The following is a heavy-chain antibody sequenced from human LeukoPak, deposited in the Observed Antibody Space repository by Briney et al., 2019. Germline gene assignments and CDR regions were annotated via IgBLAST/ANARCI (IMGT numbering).Heavy chain of an antibody. V-gene: IGHV7-4-1*02. Sequence: ASVKVSCKASGYTFTSYAMNWVRQALGQGLEWMGWINTNTGNPTYAQGFTGRFVFSLDTSVSTAYLQISSLKAEDTAVYYCARVAPRYSNSWKGFDPWGQGTLVTVSS. J-gene: IGHJ5*02. CDR2: INTNTGNP. CDR1: GYTFTSYA. CDR3: ARVAPRYSNSWKGFDP. D-gene: IGHD6-13*01.